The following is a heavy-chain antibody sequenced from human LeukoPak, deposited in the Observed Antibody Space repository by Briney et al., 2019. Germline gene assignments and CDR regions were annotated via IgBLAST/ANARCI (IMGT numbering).Heavy chain of an antibody. V-gene: IGHV4-61*02. Sequence: EPSQTLSLTCTASGGSISSGSYYWSWIRQPAGKGLEWIGRIYTSGSTNYNPSLKSRVTISVDTSKNQFSLKLSSVTAADTAVYYCAREKSSSWYPPKDYFDYWGQGTLVTVSS. CDR2: IYTSGST. J-gene: IGHJ4*02. D-gene: IGHD6-13*01. CDR3: AREKSSSWYPPKDYFDY. CDR1: GGSISSGSYY.